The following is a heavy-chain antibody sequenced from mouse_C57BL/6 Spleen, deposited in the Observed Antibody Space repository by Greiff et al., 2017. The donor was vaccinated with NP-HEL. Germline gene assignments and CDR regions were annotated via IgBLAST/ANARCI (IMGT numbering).Heavy chain of an antibody. J-gene: IGHJ1*03. CDR3: ARHDSNYGYFDV. D-gene: IGHD2-5*01. CDR1: GFTFTDYY. Sequence: EVQVVESGGGLVQPGGSLSLSCAASGFTFTDYYMSWVRQPPGKALEWLGFIRNKANGYTTEYSASVKGRFTISRDNSQSILYLQMNALRAEDSATYYCARHDSNYGYFDVWGTGTTVTVSS. CDR2: IRNKANGYTT. V-gene: IGHV7-3*01.